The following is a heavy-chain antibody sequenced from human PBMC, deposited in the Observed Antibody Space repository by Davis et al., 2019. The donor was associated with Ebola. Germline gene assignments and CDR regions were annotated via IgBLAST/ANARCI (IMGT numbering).Heavy chain of an antibody. Sequence: GESLKISCKGSGYSFTSYWISWVRQMPGNGLEWMGRIDPSDSYTNYSPSFQGHVTISADKSISTAYLQWSSLKASDTAMYYCARVRNKQLVGSDYWGQGTLVTVSS. CDR1: GYSFTSYW. D-gene: IGHD6-6*01. J-gene: IGHJ4*02. V-gene: IGHV5-10-1*01. CDR3: ARVRNKQLVGSDY. CDR2: IDPSDSYT.